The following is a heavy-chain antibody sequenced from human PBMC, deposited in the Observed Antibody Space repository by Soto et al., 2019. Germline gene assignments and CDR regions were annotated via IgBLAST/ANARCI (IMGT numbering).Heavy chain of an antibody. J-gene: IGHJ5*01. CDR2: ISGSGGNT. CDR3: AKDPRRGWYNLGWFDS. CDR1: GFPFISYA. Sequence: EVQLLESGGGLAQPGGSLRLSCATSGFPFISYAMSWVRQAPGRGLEWVSTISGSGGNTYYADAVKGRFTITSDSSKNTVYLQMSSLRVDDTATYYCAKDPRRGWYNLGWFDSWGQGTLVTVSS. V-gene: IGHV3-23*01. D-gene: IGHD1-1*01.